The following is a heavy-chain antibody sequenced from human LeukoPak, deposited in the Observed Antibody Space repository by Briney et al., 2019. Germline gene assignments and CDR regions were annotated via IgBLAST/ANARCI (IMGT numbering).Heavy chain of an antibody. CDR2: ISYDGSNK. D-gene: IGHD2-15*01. Sequence: GGSLRLSCAASGFTFSTYAMHWVRQAPGKGLEWVAVISYDGSNKYYADSVKGRFTIPRDNSKNTLFLQMNSLRAEDTAVYYCARGPVAGNDYYYYGMDVWGQGTTVTVSS. CDR3: ARGPVAGNDYYYYGMDV. J-gene: IGHJ6*02. CDR1: GFTFSTYA. V-gene: IGHV3-30-3*01.